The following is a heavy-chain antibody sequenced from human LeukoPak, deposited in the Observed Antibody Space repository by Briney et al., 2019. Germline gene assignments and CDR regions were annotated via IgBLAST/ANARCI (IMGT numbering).Heavy chain of an antibody. J-gene: IGHJ5*02. CDR1: GGSISSGDYY. Sequence: SQTLSLTCTVSGGSISSGDYYWSWNRQPPGKGLEWIGYIYYSGSTYYNPSLKSRVTISVDTSKNQFSLKLSSVTAADTAVYYCARGRGKRITIFGVTYNWFDPWGQGTLVTVSS. CDR3: ARGRGKRITIFGVTYNWFDP. V-gene: IGHV4-30-4*08. D-gene: IGHD3-3*01. CDR2: IYYSGST.